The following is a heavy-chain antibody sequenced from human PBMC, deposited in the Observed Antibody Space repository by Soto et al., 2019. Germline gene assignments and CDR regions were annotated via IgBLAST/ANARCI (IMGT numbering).Heavy chain of an antibody. Sequence: SETLSLTCTVSGGSISSDDYYWSWIRQPPGKGLEWIGYTYYSGSTYYNPSLKSRVTISVDTSKNQFSLKLSSVTAADTAVYYCARDQELELEGNWFDPWGQGTLVTVSS. J-gene: IGHJ5*02. D-gene: IGHD1-26*01. CDR3: ARDQELELEGNWFDP. V-gene: IGHV4-30-4*01. CDR2: TYYSGST. CDR1: GGSISSDDYY.